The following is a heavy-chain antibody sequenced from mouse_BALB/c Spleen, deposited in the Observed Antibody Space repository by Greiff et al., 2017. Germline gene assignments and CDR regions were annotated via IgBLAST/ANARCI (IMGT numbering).Heavy chain of an antibody. CDR3: ARGELGKYFDV. CDR1: GYSITSDYA. D-gene: IGHD4-1*01. Sequence: EVMLVESGPGLVKPSQSLSLTCTVTGYSITSDYAWNWIRQFPGNKLEWMGYISYSGSTSYNPSLKSRISITRDTSKNQFFLQLNSVTTEDTATYYCARGELGKYFDVWGAGTTVTVSS. CDR2: ISYSGST. J-gene: IGHJ1*01. V-gene: IGHV3-2*02.